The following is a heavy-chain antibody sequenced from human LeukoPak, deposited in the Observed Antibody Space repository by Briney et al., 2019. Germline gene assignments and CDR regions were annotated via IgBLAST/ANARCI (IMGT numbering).Heavy chain of an antibody. CDR1: GFTFSSYA. D-gene: IGHD3-3*01. CDR2: TVGSGDIT. CDR3: ASTEGLTIFGVVSPIDY. V-gene: IGHV3-23*01. J-gene: IGHJ4*02. Sequence: GGSLRLSSAASGFTFSSYALSWVRQAPGKGLEWVSTTVGSGDITYYADSVKGRFTISRDNAKNSLYLQMNSLRAEDTAVYYCASTEGLTIFGVVSPIDYWGQGTLVTVSS.